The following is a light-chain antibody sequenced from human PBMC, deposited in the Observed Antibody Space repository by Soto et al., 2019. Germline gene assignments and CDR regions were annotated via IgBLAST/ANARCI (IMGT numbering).Light chain of an antibody. CDR2: DVS. Sequence: QSALTQPRSVSGSPGQSVTISCTGTSSDVGTYYFVSWYQQHPGNAPRLIIFDVSERPSGVPDRFSGSKSGTTASLAISGLQAEDESDYYCCLYAVTFYVFGTGTKVTVL. CDR1: SSDVGTYYF. J-gene: IGLJ1*01. CDR3: CLYAVTFYV. V-gene: IGLV2-11*01.